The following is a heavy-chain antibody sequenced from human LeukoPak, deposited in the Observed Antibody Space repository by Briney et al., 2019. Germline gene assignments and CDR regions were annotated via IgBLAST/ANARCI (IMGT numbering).Heavy chain of an antibody. CDR1: GGSISSYY. J-gene: IGHJ4*02. D-gene: IGHD6-13*01. Sequence: SETLSLTCTVSGGSISSYYWSWIRQPAGKGLEWIGRIYTSGSTNYNPSLKSRVTMSVDTSKNQFSLKLSSVTAADTAVYYCARNPDSSPVLPTWGSFDYWGQGTLVTVSS. V-gene: IGHV4-4*07. CDR2: IYTSGST. CDR3: ARNPDSSPVLPTWGSFDY.